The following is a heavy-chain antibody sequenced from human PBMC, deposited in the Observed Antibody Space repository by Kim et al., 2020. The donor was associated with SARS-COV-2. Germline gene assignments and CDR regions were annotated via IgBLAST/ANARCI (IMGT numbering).Heavy chain of an antibody. V-gene: IGHV3-30*18. D-gene: IGHD6-13*01. J-gene: IGHJ4*02. Sequence: GGSLRLSCAASGFTFSSYGMHWVRQAPGKGLEWVAVISYDGSNKYYADSVKGRFTISRDNSKNTLYLQMNSLRAEDTAVYYCAKDWRFEGAAGTLIDYWGQGTLVTVSS. CDR1: GFTFSSYG. CDR3: AKDWRFEGAAGTLIDY. CDR2: ISYDGSNK.